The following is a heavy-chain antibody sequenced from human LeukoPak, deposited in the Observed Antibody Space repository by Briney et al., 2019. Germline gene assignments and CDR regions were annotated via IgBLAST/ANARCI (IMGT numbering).Heavy chain of an antibody. D-gene: IGHD6-19*01. CDR3: ARRGSKEWLGFNY. CDR1: GGSISNYY. CDR2: IYYSGST. Sequence: PSETLSLTCTVSGGSISNYYWNWIRQPPGKGLEWIGYIYYSGSTNYNPSLKSRVTISVDTSKNQFPLNLSSMTAADAAVYYCARRGSKEWLGFNYWGQGTLVTVSS. J-gene: IGHJ4*02. V-gene: IGHV4-59*08.